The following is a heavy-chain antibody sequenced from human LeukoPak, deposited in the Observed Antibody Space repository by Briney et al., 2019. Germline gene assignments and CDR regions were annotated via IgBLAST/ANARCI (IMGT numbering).Heavy chain of an antibody. J-gene: IGHJ4*02. CDR1: GGTFSSYA. Sequence: ASVKVSCKASGGTFSSYAISWVRQAPGQGLEWMGGIIPIFGTANYAQKFQGRVTITADESTSTAYMELSSLRSEDTAVYYCARGPYYDILTGTFDYWGQGTLVTVSS. D-gene: IGHD3-9*01. CDR2: IIPIFGTA. V-gene: IGHV1-69*13. CDR3: ARGPYYDILTGTFDY.